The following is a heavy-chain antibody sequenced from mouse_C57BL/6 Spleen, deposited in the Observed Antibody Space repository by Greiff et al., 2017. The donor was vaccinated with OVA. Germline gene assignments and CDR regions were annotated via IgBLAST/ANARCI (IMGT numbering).Heavy chain of an antibody. Sequence: VKLMESGAELVRPGASVTLSCKASGYTFTDYEMHWVKQTPVHGLEWIGAIDPETGGTAYNQKFKGKAILTADKSSSTAYMELRSLTSEDSAVYYCTSDGSDYWGQGTTLTVSS. CDR1: GYTFTDYE. V-gene: IGHV1-15*01. D-gene: IGHD1-1*01. CDR3: TSDGSDY. CDR2: IDPETGGT. J-gene: IGHJ2*01.